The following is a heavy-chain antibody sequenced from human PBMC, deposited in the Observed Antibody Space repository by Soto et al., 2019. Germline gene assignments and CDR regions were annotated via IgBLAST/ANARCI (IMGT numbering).Heavy chain of an antibody. CDR2: IWYDGSNK. J-gene: IGHJ3*02. V-gene: IGHV3-33*01. CDR3: AGGYYYDSSGYSDAFDI. Sequence: HPGGSLRLSCAASGFTFSSYGMHWVRQAPGKGLEWVAVIWYDGSNKYYADSVKGRFTISRDNSKNTLYLQMNSLRAEDTAVYYCAGGYYYDSSGYSDAFDIWGQGTMVTVSS. CDR1: GFTFSSYG. D-gene: IGHD3-22*01.